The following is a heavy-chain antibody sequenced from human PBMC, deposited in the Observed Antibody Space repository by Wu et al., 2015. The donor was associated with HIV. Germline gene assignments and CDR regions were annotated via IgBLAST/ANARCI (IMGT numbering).Heavy chain of an antibody. Sequence: QVQLVQSGAEVKKPGSSVKVSCKASGGTFSSYAISWVRQAPGQGLEWMGGIIPIFGTANYAQKFQGRVTITTDESTSTAYMELSSLRSEDTAVYYCAEGEGRRRITSGFGDGVYFDYVGPGNAGHRLL. CDR1: GGTFSSYA. J-gene: IGHJ4*02. CDR2: IIPIFGTA. V-gene: IGHV1-69*05. CDR3: AEGEGRRRITSGFGDGVYFDY. D-gene: IGHD3-10*01.